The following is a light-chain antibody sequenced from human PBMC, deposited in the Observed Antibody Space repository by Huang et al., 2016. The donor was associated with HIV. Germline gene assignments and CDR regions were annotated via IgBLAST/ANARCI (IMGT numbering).Light chain of an antibody. V-gene: IGKV1-39*01. J-gene: IGKJ4*01. CDR3: QQSYSTPLT. CDR1: ESISTN. Sequence: IQMTQSPSSLSASVGDRVTITCRASESISTNLNWYQQKPGKAPNLLIYAASSVQSGFPSRFSGSGSDTDFTLTISTLQPEDFATYYCQQSYSTPLTFGGGTKVEIK. CDR2: AAS.